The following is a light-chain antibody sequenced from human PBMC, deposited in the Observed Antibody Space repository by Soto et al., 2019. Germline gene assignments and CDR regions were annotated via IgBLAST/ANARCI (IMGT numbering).Light chain of an antibody. CDR1: SSDIGSYNY. CDR3: SSSTSSSTLVV. Sequence: QSVLTQPASLSGSPGQSITISCTGTSSDIGSYNYVSWYQQHPGKAPKLMIYDVSNRPSGVSNRFSGSKSGNTASLTISGLQAEDEADYYCSSSTSSSTLVVFGGGTKLTVL. CDR2: DVS. J-gene: IGLJ2*01. V-gene: IGLV2-14*01.